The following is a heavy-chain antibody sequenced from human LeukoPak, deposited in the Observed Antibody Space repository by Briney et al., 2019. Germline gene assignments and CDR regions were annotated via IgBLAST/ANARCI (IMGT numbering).Heavy chain of an antibody. V-gene: IGHV3-48*02. CDR1: GFTFSGYS. Sequence: PGGSLRLSCAASGFTFSGYSMIWVRQASGKGLEWVSHVSSSTGATYYADSVKGRFTISRDNAKNSLYLQMNSLRDEDTAVYYCARESYDSSGYYLGFDYWGQGTLVTVSS. D-gene: IGHD3-22*01. J-gene: IGHJ4*02. CDR2: VSSSTGAT. CDR3: ARESYDSSGYYLGFDY.